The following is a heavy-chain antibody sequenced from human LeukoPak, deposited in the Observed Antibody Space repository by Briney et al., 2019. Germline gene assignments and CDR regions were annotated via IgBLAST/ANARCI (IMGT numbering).Heavy chain of an antibody. CDR1: GFTFSTYN. J-gene: IGHJ4*02. D-gene: IGHD3-9*01. V-gene: IGHV3-48*02. CDR2: ISSSGSTK. CDR3: ARDLLTGYFDY. Sequence: GGSPRLSCAASGFTFSTYNMNWVRQAPGKGLEWVSYISSSGSTKYYADSVKGRFTISRDNVKNSLFLQMNSLSDEDTAVYYCARDLLTGYFDYWGQGTLVTVSS.